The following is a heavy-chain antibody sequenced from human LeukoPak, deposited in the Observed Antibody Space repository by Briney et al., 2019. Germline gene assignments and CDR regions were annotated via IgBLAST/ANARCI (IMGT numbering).Heavy chain of an antibody. V-gene: IGHV4-38-2*02. D-gene: IGHD1-26*01. Sequence: SETLSLTCTVSGYSISSGYYWSWIRQPPGKGLEWIGEINHSGSTNYNPSLKSRVTISVDTSKNQFSLKLSSVTAADTAVYYCASGSHSTKNWFDPWGQGTLVTVSS. CDR3: ASGSHSTKNWFDP. J-gene: IGHJ5*02. CDR2: INHSGST. CDR1: GYSISSGYY.